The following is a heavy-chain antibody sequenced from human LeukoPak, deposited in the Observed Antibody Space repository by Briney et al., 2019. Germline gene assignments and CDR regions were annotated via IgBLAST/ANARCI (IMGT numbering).Heavy chain of an antibody. CDR3: AKASSSCFRCYDF. D-gene: IGHD3-22*01. CDR1: GFTFSSYA. V-gene: IGHV3-23*01. Sequence: GGSLRLSCAASGFTFSSYAMSWVRQAPGKGLEWVSGISGSGGSTYYADSVKGRFTISRDNSKNTLYLQMNSLRAEDTAVYYCAKASSSCFRCYDFWGQGTLVTVSS. CDR2: ISGSGGST. J-gene: IGHJ4*02.